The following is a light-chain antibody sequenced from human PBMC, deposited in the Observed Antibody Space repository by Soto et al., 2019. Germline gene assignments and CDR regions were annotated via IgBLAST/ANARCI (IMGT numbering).Light chain of an antibody. CDR3: QQYNNWPFWT. CDR1: QSVSSN. CDR2: GAS. V-gene: IGKV3-15*01. Sequence: EIVMTQSPATLSVSPGERATLSCRASQSVSSNLAWYQQKPGQAPRLLIYGASTRATGIPARFSGSGSGTEFTLTISSLQSEDFVVYYCQQYNNWPFWTFGQGTKVEIK. J-gene: IGKJ1*01.